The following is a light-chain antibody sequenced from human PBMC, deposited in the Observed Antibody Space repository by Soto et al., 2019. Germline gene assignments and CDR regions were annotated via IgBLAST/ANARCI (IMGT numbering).Light chain of an antibody. J-gene: IGKJ3*01. CDR1: QSVSSD. CDR3: QQYHDWPPIT. Sequence: EIVMTQSPATLSVSPGEGVTLSCRASQSVSSDLAWYQQKPGQSPRLLMYGASTRATDIPARFSGGGSGTEFTLTLSSLQSEDAAIYYCQQYHDWPPITFGPGTKVDIK. CDR2: GAS. V-gene: IGKV3-15*01.